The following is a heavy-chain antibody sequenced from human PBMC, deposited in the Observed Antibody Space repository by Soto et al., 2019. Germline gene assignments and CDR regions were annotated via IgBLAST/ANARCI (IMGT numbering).Heavy chain of an antibody. D-gene: IGHD3-9*01. J-gene: IGHJ5*02. CDR2: MHHTQGT. Sequence: SETLSLTCSGSGASISSYYCTWIRQPPRGGMEWIGYMHHTQGTNDNPSLRGRVHMSIDTSMNQFSLRLTSVTAADTAVYYCARVPFVGYFDWLDPWGHGTLVTVSS. V-gene: IGHV4-59*01. CDR3: ARVPFVGYFDWLDP. CDR1: GASISSYY.